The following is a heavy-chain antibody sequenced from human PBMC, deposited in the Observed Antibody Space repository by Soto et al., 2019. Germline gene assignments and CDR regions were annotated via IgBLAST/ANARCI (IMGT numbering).Heavy chain of an antibody. V-gene: IGHV4-4*02. J-gene: IGHJ3*02. D-gene: IGHD6-13*01. CDR1: GGSISSSNW. CDR3: ARIAAAESDAFDI. CDR2: IYHSGST. Sequence: PSETLSLTCAVSGGSISSSNWWSWVRQPPGKGLEWIGEIYHSGSTYYNPSLKRRVTISVDTSKNQFSLKLSSVTAADTAVYYCARIAAAESDAFDIWGQGTMVTVSS.